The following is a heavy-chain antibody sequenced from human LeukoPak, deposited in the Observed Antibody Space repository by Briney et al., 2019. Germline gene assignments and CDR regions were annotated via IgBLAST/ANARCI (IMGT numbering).Heavy chain of an antibody. CDR2: ISSGSSSI. V-gene: IGHV3-48*02. Sequence: GGSLRLSCAASGFTFSTYSMNWVRQAPGKGLEWVSYISSGSSSISYADSVKGRFTISRDNAKNSLYLQMNNLRDEDTAVYYCARVRWASYYFEYWGQGTLVTVSS. J-gene: IGHJ4*02. CDR3: ARVRWASYYFEY. CDR1: GFTFSTYS. D-gene: IGHD4-23*01.